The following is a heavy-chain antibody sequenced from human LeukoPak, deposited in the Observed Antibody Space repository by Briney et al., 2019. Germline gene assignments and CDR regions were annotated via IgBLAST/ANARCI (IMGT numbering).Heavy chain of an antibody. V-gene: IGHV3-23*01. D-gene: IGHD2-8*02. CDR2: LTMDGGAT. Sequence: GGSLRLSCAASGFTFSSHWMTWVRQVRQAPGNGLEWVSSLTMDGGATYHADSVKGRFTISRDNSKSTLYLQMDSPRAEDTALYFCAKRYCTGGNCYFFDYWGQGIVVTVSS. CDR1: GFTFSSHW. J-gene: IGHJ4*02. CDR3: AKRYCTGGNCYFFDY.